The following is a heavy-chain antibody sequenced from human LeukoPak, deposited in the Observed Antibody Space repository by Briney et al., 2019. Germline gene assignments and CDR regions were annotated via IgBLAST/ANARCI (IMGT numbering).Heavy chain of an antibody. CDR3: ARDPTMVRGAADYYFDY. V-gene: IGHV4-4*02. D-gene: IGHD3-10*01. J-gene: IGHJ4*02. Sequence: SETLSLTCAVSGGSISSSNWWSWVRQPPGKGLEWRGEIYHSGSTNYNPSLKSRVTILVDKSKHQFSMKLSSVTAEDTALYYCARDPTMVRGAADYYFDYWGQGTLVTVSS. CDR2: IYHSGST. CDR1: GGSISSSNW.